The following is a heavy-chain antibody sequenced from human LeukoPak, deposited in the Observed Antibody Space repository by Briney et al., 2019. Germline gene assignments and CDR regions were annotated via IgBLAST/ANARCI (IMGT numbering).Heavy chain of an antibody. CDR3: SRSLDYSSSSVASTHDY. V-gene: IGHV6-1*01. Sequence: SQTRSLTCAISGDSLSSNSATWNWVRQSPSRGLEWLGRAYYRSQWYNDYALSVKGRITINPDTSKNQFSLQLNSVTPEDTAVYYCSRSLDYSSSSVASTHDYWGQGSLVTVSS. D-gene: IGHD6-6*01. J-gene: IGHJ4*02. CDR1: GDSLSSNSAT. CDR2: AYYRSQWYN.